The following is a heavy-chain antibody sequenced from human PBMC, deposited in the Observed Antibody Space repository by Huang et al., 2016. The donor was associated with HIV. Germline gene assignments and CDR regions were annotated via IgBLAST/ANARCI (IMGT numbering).Heavy chain of an antibody. J-gene: IGHJ4*02. D-gene: IGHD5-12*01. CDR1: GYTFANYA. Sequence: QVQLVQSGAEVKKPGASVQVSCKASGYTFANYAITWVRQDSGQGLEWMGWKNPYTGNTGYGQKFRGRVTLTRNTSNTTAYMELSSLRSEDTAIYYCARGRMVAEYWGQGTLVIVSS. V-gene: IGHV1-8*01. CDR3: ARGRMVAEY. CDR2: KNPYTGNT.